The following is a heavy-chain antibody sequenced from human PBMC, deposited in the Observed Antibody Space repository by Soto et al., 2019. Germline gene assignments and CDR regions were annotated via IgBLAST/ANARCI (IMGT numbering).Heavy chain of an antibody. J-gene: IGHJ4*02. CDR3: ASRGGYSLNFDY. CDR2: IYSSGST. V-gene: IGHV4-30-4*01. CDR1: GGAISGRDSS. D-gene: IGHD5-18*01. Sequence: SGTQSLTCTVSGGAISGRDSSWSWIRQPPGKGLEWIGYIYSSGSTYYNPSLKSRVTISVDTSKNQFSLKLSSVTAADTAVYYCASRGGYSLNFDYWGQGTLVTVSS.